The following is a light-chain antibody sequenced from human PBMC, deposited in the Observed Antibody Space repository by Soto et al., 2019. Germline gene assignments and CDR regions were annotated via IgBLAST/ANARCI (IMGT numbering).Light chain of an antibody. CDR3: QQYGSSPIT. Sequence: ENVLTQSPGTLYLSPGERATLSCRASQSFSSSYLAWYQQKPGQAPRLLIYGASSRATGIPDRFRGSGSGTDFTLTISRLEPEDFAVYYCQQYGSSPITFGQGTRLE. J-gene: IGKJ5*01. CDR1: QSFSSSY. V-gene: IGKV3-20*01. CDR2: GAS.